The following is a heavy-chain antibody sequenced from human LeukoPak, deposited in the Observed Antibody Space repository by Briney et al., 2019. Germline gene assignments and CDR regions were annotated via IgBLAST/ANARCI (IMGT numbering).Heavy chain of an antibody. CDR1: GGSVSSGSYY. CDR3: ARDLGDYDNYFDY. Sequence: PSETLSLTCTVSGGSVSSGSYYWSGIRQPPGKGLEWIGYSYYSGSTNYNPSLKSRVTISVDTSKNQVSLKLSSVTAADTAVYYCARDLGDYDNYFDYWGQGTLVTVSS. V-gene: IGHV4-61*01. CDR2: SYYSGST. J-gene: IGHJ4*02. D-gene: IGHD4-17*01.